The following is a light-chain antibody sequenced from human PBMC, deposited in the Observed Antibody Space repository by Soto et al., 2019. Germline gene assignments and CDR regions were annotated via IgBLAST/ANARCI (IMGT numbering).Light chain of an antibody. J-gene: IGKJ5*01. Sequence: EILMTQSPATLSVSPGERATLSCRASQSVSSNLAWYQQKPGQAPRLLIYDASNRATGIPARFSGSGSGTDFTLTISSLEPEDFAVYYCQQRSNWPITFGQGTRL. CDR3: QQRSNWPIT. V-gene: IGKV3-11*01. CDR1: QSVSSN. CDR2: DAS.